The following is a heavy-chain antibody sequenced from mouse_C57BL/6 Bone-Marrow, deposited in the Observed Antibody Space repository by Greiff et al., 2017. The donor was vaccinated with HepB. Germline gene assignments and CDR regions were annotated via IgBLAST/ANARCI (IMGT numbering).Heavy chain of an antibody. CDR3: ARFRAFLYDYDDYYAMDY. Sequence: QVQLQQSDAELVKPGASVKISCKVSGYTFTDHTIHWMKQRPEQGLEWIGYIYPRDGSTKYNEKFKGKATLTADKSSSTAYMQLNSLTSEDSAVYFCARFRAFLYDYDDYYAMDYWGQGTSVTVSS. CDR1: GYTFTDHT. CDR2: IYPRDGST. D-gene: IGHD2-4*01. J-gene: IGHJ4*01. V-gene: IGHV1-78*01.